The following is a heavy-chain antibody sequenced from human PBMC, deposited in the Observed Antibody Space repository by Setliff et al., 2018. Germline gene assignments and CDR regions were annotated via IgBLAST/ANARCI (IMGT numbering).Heavy chain of an antibody. J-gene: IGHJ5*02. CDR1: GYSISSGYY. V-gene: IGHV3-49*03. Sequence: LSLTCAVSGYSISSGYYWGWSRQPPGKGLEWVGRIKSKAYGGKTEYAASVKGRFTISRDDSKSIAYLQMNSLKTEDTAVYYCTRGRFDPWGQGTLVTVSS. CDR3: TRGRFDP. CDR2: IKSKAYGGKT.